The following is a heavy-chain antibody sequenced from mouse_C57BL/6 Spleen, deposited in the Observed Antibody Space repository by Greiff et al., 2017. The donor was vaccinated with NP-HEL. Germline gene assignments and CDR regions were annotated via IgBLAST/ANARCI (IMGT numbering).Heavy chain of an antibody. CDR2: IYPGDGDT. V-gene: IGHV1-80*01. J-gene: IGHJ4*01. CDR3: AREVTSYYYAMDY. D-gene: IGHD2-3*01. Sequence: QVQLQQSGAELVKPGASVKISCKASGYAFSSYWMNWVKQRPGKGLEWIGQIYPGDGDTNYNGKFKGKATLTADKSSSTAYMQLSSLTSEDSAVYFCAREVTSYYYAMDYWGQGTSVTVSS. CDR1: GYAFSSYW.